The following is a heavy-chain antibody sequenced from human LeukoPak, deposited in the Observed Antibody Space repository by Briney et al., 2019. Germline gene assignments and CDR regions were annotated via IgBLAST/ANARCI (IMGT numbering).Heavy chain of an antibody. CDR3: ARDRYGDGFAHFDY. J-gene: IGHJ4*02. D-gene: IGHD5-24*01. Sequence: ASVKVSCKASGYTFTNYAMHWVRQAPGQGLEWMGWITPSGGTNYPQKFQGRGAITRDTSITTAYMDLSRLTSDDTAVYYCARDRYGDGFAHFDYWGQGALVTVSS. CDR2: ITPSGGT. CDR1: GYTFTNYA. V-gene: IGHV1-2*02.